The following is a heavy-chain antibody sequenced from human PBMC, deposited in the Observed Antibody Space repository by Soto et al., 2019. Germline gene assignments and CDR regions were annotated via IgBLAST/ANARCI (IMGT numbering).Heavy chain of an antibody. CDR1: GGSISSSSYY. D-gene: IGHD6-19*01. CDR3: ARDFGAGWYYFDY. CDR2: IYYSGST. V-gene: IGHV4-39*07. J-gene: IGHJ4*01. Sequence: SETLSLTCTVSGGSISSSSYYWGWIRQPPGKGLEWIGSIYYSGSTYYNPSLKSRVTISVDTSKNQFSLKLTSVTAADTAVYYCARDFGAGWYYFDYWGHGTLVTVS.